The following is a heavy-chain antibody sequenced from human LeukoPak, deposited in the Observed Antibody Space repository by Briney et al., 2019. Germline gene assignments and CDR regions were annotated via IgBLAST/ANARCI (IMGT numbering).Heavy chain of an antibody. CDR3: ARMYSSSFWAVRWFDP. CDR2: INHSGST. Sequence: SETLSLTCAVYGGSFSGYYWSWIRQPPGKGLEWIGEINHSGSTNYNPPLKSRVTISVDTSKNQFSLKLSSVTAADTAVYYCARMYSSSFWAVRWFDPWGQGTLVTVSS. D-gene: IGHD6-6*01. CDR1: GGSFSGYY. J-gene: IGHJ5*02. V-gene: IGHV4-34*01.